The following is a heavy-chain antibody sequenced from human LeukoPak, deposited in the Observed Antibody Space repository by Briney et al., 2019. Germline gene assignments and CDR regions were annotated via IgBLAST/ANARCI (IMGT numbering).Heavy chain of an antibody. CDR2: ISYDGSNK. Sequence: PRGSLRLSCAASGFTFSSYAMHWVRQAPGKGLEWVAVISYDGSNKYYADSVKGRFTISRDNSKNTLYLQMNSLRAEDTAVYYCARDLRYCSSTSCYHRPGYWGQGTLVTVSS. V-gene: IGHV3-30-3*01. CDR1: GFTFSSYA. J-gene: IGHJ4*02. CDR3: ARDLRYCSSTSCYHRPGY. D-gene: IGHD2-2*01.